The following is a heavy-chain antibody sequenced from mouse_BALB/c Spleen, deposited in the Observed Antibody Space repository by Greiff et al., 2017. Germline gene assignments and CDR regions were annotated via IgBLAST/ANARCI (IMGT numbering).Heavy chain of an antibody. Sequence: EVMLVESGGGLVQPGGSRKLSCAASGFTFSSFGMHWVRQAPEKGLEWVAYISSGSSTIYYADTVKGRFTISRDNPKNTLFLQMTSLRSEDTAMYYCARSGTRGYAMDYWGQGTSVTVSS. CDR3: ARSGTRGYAMDY. CDR2: ISSGSSTI. J-gene: IGHJ4*01. V-gene: IGHV5-17*02. CDR1: GFTFSSFG. D-gene: IGHD3-3*01.